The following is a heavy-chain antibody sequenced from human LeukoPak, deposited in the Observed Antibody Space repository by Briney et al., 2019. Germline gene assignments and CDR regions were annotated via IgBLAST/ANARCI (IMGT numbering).Heavy chain of an antibody. CDR1: GFTFNNYA. CDR3: TKDRIGARPNDAFDI. Sequence: GVLRLSCEVSGFTFNNYAMTWVRQPPGKGLEWVSVISGSGRTTDYADSVKGRFTVSRDNSKNTLHLQMNSLRVEDTAVFYCTKDRIGARPNDAFDIWGQATMVTVSS. V-gene: IGHV3-23*01. D-gene: IGHD6-6*01. J-gene: IGHJ3*02. CDR2: ISGSGRTT.